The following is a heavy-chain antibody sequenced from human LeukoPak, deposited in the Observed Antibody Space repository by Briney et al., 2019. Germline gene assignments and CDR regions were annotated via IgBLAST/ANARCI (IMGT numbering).Heavy chain of an antibody. CDR3: ATKGVLRLGELSFFDY. CDR1: GYTLTELS. D-gene: IGHD3-16*02. J-gene: IGHJ4*02. CDR2: FDPEDGET. V-gene: IGHV1-24*01. Sequence: ASVKVSCKVSGYTLTELSMHWVRQAPGKGLEWMGGFDPEDGETIYAQKFQGRVTMTEDTSTDTAYMELSSLRSEDSAVYYCATKGVLRLGELSFFDYWGKGTLVTVSS.